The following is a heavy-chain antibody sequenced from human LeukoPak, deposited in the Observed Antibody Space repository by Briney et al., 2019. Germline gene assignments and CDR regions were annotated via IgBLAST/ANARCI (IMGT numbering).Heavy chain of an antibody. V-gene: IGHV3-48*03. J-gene: IGHJ4*02. CDR1: GFTFSSYE. Sequence: GGSLRLSCAASGFTFSSYEMNWVRQAPGKGLEWVSYISSSGSTIYYADSVKGRFTISRDNAKNSLYLQMNSLRAEDTAVYYCARDRMGYYFDYWGQGTLVTVSS. CDR2: ISSSGSTI. D-gene: IGHD2-8*01. CDR3: ARDRMGYYFDY.